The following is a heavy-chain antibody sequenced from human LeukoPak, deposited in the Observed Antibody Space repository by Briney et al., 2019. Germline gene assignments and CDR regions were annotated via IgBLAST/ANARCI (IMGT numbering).Heavy chain of an antibody. CDR1: GFTFNNYA. CDR2: ISASGGST. J-gene: IGHJ6*02. V-gene: IGHV3-23*01. D-gene: IGHD1-1*01. Sequence: PGGSLRLSCAASGFTFNNYAMSWVRQAPGKGLEWVSAISASGGSTYYADSVKGRFTISRDNSKNTLYLQMNSLRAEDTAVYYCAKDGNGYLNYYYGMDVWGQGTTVTVSS. CDR3: AKDGNGYLNYYYGMDV.